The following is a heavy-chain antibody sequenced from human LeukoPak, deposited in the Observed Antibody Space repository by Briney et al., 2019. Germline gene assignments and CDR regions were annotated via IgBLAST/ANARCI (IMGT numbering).Heavy chain of an antibody. V-gene: IGHV3-23*01. CDR2: ISGSGGST. CDR3: AKAPTYSSSWYSYYFDY. J-gene: IGHJ4*02. Sequence: GGSLRLSCAASGFTVSSNYMSWVRQAPGKGLEWVSAISGSGGSTYYADSVKGRFTISRDNSKNTLYLQMNSLRAEDTAVYYYAKAPTYSSSWYSYYFDYWGQGTLVTVSS. D-gene: IGHD6-13*01. CDR1: GFTVSSNY.